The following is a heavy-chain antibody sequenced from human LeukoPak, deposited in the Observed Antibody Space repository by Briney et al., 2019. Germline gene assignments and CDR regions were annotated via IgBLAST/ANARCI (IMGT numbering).Heavy chain of an antibody. CDR1: GYTFTSYY. CDR2: INPSGGST. D-gene: IGHD3-22*01. J-gene: IGHJ3*02. Sequence: GASVKVSCKASGYTFTSYYMHWVRQAPGQGLEWMGIINPSGGSTSYAQKFQGRVTMTRDTSTSTVYMELSSLRSEGTAVYYCATDLGMILVPDAFDMWGQGTMVTVSS. V-gene: IGHV1-46*01. CDR3: ATDLGMILVPDAFDM.